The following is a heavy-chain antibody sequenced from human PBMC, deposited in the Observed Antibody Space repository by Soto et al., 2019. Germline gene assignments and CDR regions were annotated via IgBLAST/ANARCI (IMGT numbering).Heavy chain of an antibody. CDR2: MNPGSGNT. D-gene: IGHD3-10*01. Sequence: GASVKVSCKASGYTFTSWDVYWVRQAAGQGLEWMGYMNPGSGNTGYEQKFQGRVTMTRDTSISTAYMELSSLTSDETAVYYCTARRWTGAGIDFWGQGTPVTVSS. CDR3: TARRWTGAGIDF. J-gene: IGHJ4*01. V-gene: IGHV1-8*01. CDR1: GYTFTSWD.